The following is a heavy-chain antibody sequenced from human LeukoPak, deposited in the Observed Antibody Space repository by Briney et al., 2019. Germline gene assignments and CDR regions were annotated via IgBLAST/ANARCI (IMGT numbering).Heavy chain of an antibody. CDR1: GGSFSGYY. CDR3: ARRMGRRFGERYYYYHYMDV. CDR2: INHSGSI. Sequence: SETLSLTCAVFGGSFSGYYWIWIRQPPGKGLEWIGEINHSGSINYNSSLKSRVTISVDTSKNQFSLKVRSVTAADTAVYYCARRMGRRFGERYYYYHYMDVWGKGTTVTISS. D-gene: IGHD3-10*01. J-gene: IGHJ6*03. V-gene: IGHV4-34*01.